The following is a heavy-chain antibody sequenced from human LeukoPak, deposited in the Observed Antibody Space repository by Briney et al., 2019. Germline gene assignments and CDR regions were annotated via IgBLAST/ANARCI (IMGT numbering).Heavy chain of an antibody. CDR1: GFTFSSYS. J-gene: IGHJ4*02. CDR3: ATCSSSWSDFDY. V-gene: IGHV3-21*01. CDR2: ISSSSSYI. D-gene: IGHD6-13*01. Sequence: GGSLRLSCAASGFTFSSYSMNWVRQAPGKGLEWVSSISSSSSYIYYADSVRGRFTISRDNAKNSLYLQMNSLRAEDTAVYYCATCSSSWSDFDYWGQGTLVTVSS.